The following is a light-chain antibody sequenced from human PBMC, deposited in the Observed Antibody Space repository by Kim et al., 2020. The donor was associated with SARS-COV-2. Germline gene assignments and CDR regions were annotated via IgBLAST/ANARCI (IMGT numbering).Light chain of an antibody. J-gene: IGKJ4*01. CDR1: QSLVHSDGHTY. Sequence: PASISCRSSQSLVHSDGHTYLNWFQQRPGQSPRRLTYKVSNRDSGVPDRFSGSGSGTDFTLKISRVEAEDVGVYYCMQGTHWKLTFGGGTKVDIK. CDR3: MQGTHWKLT. V-gene: IGKV2-30*02. CDR2: KVS.